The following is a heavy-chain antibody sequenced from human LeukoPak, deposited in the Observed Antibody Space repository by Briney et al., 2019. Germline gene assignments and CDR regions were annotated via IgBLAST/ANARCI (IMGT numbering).Heavy chain of an antibody. Sequence: PGGSLRLSCAASGFTFSSYSMNWVRQAPGKGLEWASSISSSSSYIYYADSVKGRFTISRDNAKNSLYLQMNSLRAEDTAVYYCAVHCSSTSCYPGYWGQGTLVTVSS. CDR3: AVHCSSTSCYPGY. CDR2: ISSSSSYI. V-gene: IGHV3-21*01. D-gene: IGHD2-2*01. CDR1: GFTFSSYS. J-gene: IGHJ4*02.